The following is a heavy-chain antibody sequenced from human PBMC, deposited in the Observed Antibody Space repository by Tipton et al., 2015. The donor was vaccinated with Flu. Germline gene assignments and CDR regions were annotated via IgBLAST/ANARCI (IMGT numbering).Heavy chain of an antibody. CDR2: ISWNSGSI. CDR1: GFTFDDYA. J-gene: IGHJ6*02. D-gene: IGHD3-10*01. CDR3: AKGFSMVRGGGMDV. Sequence: SLRLSCAASGFTFDDYAMHWVRQAPGKGLEWVSGISWNSGSIGYADSVKGRFTISRDNAKNSLYLQMNSLRAEDTALYYCAKGFSMVRGGGMDVWGQGTTVTVSS. V-gene: IGHV3-9*01.